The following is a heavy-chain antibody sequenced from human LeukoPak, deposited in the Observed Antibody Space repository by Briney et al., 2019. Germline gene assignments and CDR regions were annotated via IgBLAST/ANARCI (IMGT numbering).Heavy chain of an antibody. CDR2: IYYSGST. CDR3: ARNIYGDYYYYYYMDV. Sequence: SETLSLTCTVSGGPISSYYWSWIRQPPGKGLEWIGYIYYSGSTNYNPSLKSRVTISVDTSKNQFSLKLSSVTAADTAVYYCARNIYGDYYYYYYMDVWGKGTTVTVSS. V-gene: IGHV4-59*01. CDR1: GGPISSYY. J-gene: IGHJ6*03. D-gene: IGHD4-17*01.